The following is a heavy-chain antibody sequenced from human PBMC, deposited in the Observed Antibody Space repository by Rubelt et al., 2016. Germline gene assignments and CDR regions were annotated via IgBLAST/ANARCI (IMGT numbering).Heavy chain of an antibody. V-gene: IGHV1-69*01. CDR3: ARSDVDYYYGMDV. J-gene: IGHJ6*02. Sequence: MGGIIPIFGTANYAQKFQGRVTITADESTSTAYMELSSLRSEDTAVYYCARSDVDYYYGMDVWGQGTTVTVSS. CDR2: IIPIFGTA. D-gene: IGHD2-21*01.